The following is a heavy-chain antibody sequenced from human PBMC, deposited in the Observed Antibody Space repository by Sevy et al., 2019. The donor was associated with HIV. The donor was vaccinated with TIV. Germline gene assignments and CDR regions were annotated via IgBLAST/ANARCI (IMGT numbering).Heavy chain of an antibody. V-gene: IGHV4-59*08. CDR3: AGENAWGRGYS. CDR2: IYYNGHI. D-gene: IGHD1-26*01. CDR1: GGSITSLY. J-gene: IGHJ4*02. Sequence: GSLRLSCTVSGGSITSLYWNSIRQPPGKRLEWIANIYYNGHINYNPSLKSRVTLSLDTSKNQFSLRLSSVTAADTAMYYCAGENAWGRGYSWGQGTLVTVSS.